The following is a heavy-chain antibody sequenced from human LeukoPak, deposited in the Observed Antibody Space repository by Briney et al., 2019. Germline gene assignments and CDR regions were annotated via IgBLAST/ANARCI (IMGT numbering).Heavy chain of an antibody. J-gene: IGHJ4*02. CDR1: EFTFSDYA. CDR3: AKHGRATPDY. CDR2: ITDISDTT. Sequence: QPGGSLRLSCAASEFTFSDYAMTWVRQAPGKGLEWASLITDISDTTYYADSVKGRFTISRDNSKNTLYLQMNSLRAEDTALYYCAKHGRATPDYWGQGTLVTVSS. V-gene: IGHV3-23*01. D-gene: IGHD5-12*01.